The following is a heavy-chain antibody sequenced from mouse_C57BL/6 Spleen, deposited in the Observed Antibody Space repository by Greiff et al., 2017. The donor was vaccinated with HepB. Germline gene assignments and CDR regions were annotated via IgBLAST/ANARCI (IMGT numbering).Heavy chain of an antibody. Sequence: QVQLQQSGAELVKPGASVKLSCKASGYTFTSYWMPWVKQRPGQGLEWIGMIHPNSGSTNYNAKFKSKATLTVDKSSSTAYMQLSSLTSEDSAVYSCARAGESSGYNLYFDVWGTGTTVTVSS. D-gene: IGHD3-2*02. CDR3: ARAGESSGYNLYFDV. CDR2: IHPNSGST. J-gene: IGHJ1*03. V-gene: IGHV1-64*01. CDR1: GYTFTSYW.